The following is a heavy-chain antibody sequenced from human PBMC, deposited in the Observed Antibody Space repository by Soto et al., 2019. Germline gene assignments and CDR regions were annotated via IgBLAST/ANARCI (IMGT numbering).Heavy chain of an antibody. V-gene: IGHV3-11*01. CDR2: ISRSGSTI. D-gene: IGHD4-17*01. CDR3: ESPTVTPQYGMDV. Sequence: QVQLVESGGGLVKPGGSLRLSCAASGFTFSDYYMSWIRQAPGKGLEWVSYISRSGSTIYYADSVKGRFTISRDNAKKSLYLQMNRLRAEDTAVYYCESPTVTPQYGMDVWGQGTTVTVSS. CDR1: GFTFSDYY. J-gene: IGHJ6*02.